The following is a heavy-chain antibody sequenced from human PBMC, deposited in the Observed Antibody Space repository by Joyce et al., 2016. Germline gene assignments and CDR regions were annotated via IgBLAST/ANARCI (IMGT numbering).Heavy chain of an antibody. D-gene: IGHD2-15*01. CDR1: GIIFSNNY. V-gene: IGHV3-53*01. J-gene: IGHJ4*02. Sequence: EVQLVESGGGLIQPGGSLNLSCAASGIIFSNNYMSWVRQAPGKGLEWVSSIFGGGSTYYAESVKGRFTISRDNSKNTVYLQLNSLRGEDTAVYYCAKGGRYCSGGSCYDYWGQGTLVTVSA. CDR2: IFGGGST. CDR3: AKGGRYCSGGSCYDY.